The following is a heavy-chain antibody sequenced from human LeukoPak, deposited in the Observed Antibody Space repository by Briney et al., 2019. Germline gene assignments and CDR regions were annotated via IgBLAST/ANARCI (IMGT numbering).Heavy chain of an antibody. CDR2: IIPIFGTA. J-gene: IGHJ6*02. D-gene: IGHD6-19*01. Sequence: GSSVKVSCKASGGTFISYAISWVRQAPGQGLEWMGGIIPIFGTANYAQKFQGRVTITADESTSTAYMELSSLRSEDTAVYYCARGPPVAEPFFGYGMDVWGQGTTVTVSS. CDR3: ARGPPVAEPFFGYGMDV. V-gene: IGHV1-69*01. CDR1: GGTFISYA.